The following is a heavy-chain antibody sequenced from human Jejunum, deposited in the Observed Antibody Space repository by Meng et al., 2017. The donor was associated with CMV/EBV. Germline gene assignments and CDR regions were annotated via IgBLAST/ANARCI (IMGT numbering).Heavy chain of an antibody. J-gene: IGHJ4*02. CDR1: GFTYSNKA. Sequence: AASGFTYSNKAMSKVRQAPGKGLERVLVIYSGIDGTHYADSVKGRFTMSRANSGNYLQLNSLRVEDTGVYYCANWGVTVAGSHIYWGQGTLVTVSS. CDR3: ANWGVTVAGSHIY. D-gene: IGHD6-19*01. CDR2: IYSGIDGT. V-gene: IGHV3-23*03.